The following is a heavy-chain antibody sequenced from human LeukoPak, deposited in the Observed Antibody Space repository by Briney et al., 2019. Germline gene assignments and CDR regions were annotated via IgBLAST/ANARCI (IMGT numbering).Heavy chain of an antibody. CDR1: GFTFSNAW. CDR3: TTDLDFWSGYYTT. CDR2: IKSKTDGGTT. D-gene: IGHD3-3*01. V-gene: IGHV3-15*01. J-gene: IGHJ5*02. Sequence: GGSLRLSCAASGFTFSNAWMSWVRQAPGKGLKWVGRIKSKTDGGTTDYAAPVKGRFTISRDDSKNTLYLQMNSLKTEDTAVYYCTTDLDFWSGYYTTWGQGTLVTVSS.